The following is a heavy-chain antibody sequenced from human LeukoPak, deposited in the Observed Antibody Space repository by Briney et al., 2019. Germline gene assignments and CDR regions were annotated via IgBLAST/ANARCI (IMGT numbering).Heavy chain of an antibody. CDR3: AAIQYYYDSSGYYRDY. V-gene: IGHV1-58*02. Sequence: SVKVSCKASGFSFTSSAMQWVRQARGQRLEWIGWIVVGSDNTNYAQKFQERVTITRDMSTSTAYMELSSLRSEDTAVYYCAAIQYYYDSSGYYRDYWGQGTLVTVSS. CDR1: GFSFTSSA. J-gene: IGHJ4*02. CDR2: IVVGSDNT. D-gene: IGHD3-22*01.